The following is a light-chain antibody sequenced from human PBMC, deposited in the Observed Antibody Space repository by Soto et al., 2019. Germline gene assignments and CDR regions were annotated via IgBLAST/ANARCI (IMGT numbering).Light chain of an antibody. Sequence: EIVLTQSPGTLSLSPGERATLSCRASQSVSSSYLAWYQQKPGQAPRLLIYGATNRATGIPDRFSGSGSGADFTLTISRLEPEDFAVYYCQQHETLITFGQGTRLEI. V-gene: IGKV3-20*01. CDR3: QQHETLIT. CDR1: QSVSSSY. CDR2: GAT. J-gene: IGKJ5*01.